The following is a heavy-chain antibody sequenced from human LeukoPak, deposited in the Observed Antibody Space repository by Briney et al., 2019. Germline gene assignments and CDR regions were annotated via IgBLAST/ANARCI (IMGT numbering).Heavy chain of an antibody. CDR1: GGTLSSYA. D-gene: IGHD3-22*01. J-gene: IGHJ3*02. V-gene: IGHV1-69*13. CDR3: ASGGYYYDSSGYYYGRAFDI. Sequence: GASVKVSCKASGGTLSSYAISWVRQAPGQGLEWMGGIIPIFGTANYAQKFQGRVTITADESTSTAYMELSSLRSEDTAVYYCASGGYYYDSSGYYYGRAFDIWGQGTMVTVSP. CDR2: IIPIFGTA.